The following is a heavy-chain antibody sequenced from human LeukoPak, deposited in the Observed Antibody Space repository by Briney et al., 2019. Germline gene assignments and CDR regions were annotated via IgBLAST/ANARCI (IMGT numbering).Heavy chain of an antibody. CDR1: GGSISSSSYY. CDR2: IYYSGST. V-gene: IGHV4-39*01. Sequence: PSETLSLTCTVSGGSISSSSYYWGWIRQPPGKGLEWIGSIYYSGSTYYNPSLKSRVTISVDTSNNQFSLKLTSVTAADTAVYYCASISSDSSGYYLIDYWGQGTLVTVSS. J-gene: IGHJ4*02. CDR3: ASISSDSSGYYLIDY. D-gene: IGHD3-22*01.